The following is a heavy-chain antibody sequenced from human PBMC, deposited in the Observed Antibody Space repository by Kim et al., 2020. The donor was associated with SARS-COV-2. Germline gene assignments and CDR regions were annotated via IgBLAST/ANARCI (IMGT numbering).Heavy chain of an antibody. Sequence: ASVKVSCKASGYTFTSYYMHWVRQAPGQGLEWMGIINPSGGSTSYAQKFQGRVTMTRDTSTSTVYMELSSLRSEDTAVYYCARETPTAAAGHNWFDPWGQGTLVTVSS. D-gene: IGHD6-13*01. CDR2: INPSGGST. CDR1: GYTFTSYY. CDR3: ARETPTAAAGHNWFDP. V-gene: IGHV1-46*01. J-gene: IGHJ5*02.